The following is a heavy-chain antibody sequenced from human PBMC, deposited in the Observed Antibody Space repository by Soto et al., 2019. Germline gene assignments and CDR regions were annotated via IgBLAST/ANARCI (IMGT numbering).Heavy chain of an antibody. Sequence: SETLSLTCAVSGDSVSSSDFYWTWIRQPPGKPLEWIGYVYSTGTTNYSPSLKSRVDMSVDTSENQFSLKVRSVTAADAAVYFCARVSKLVAPKDAKSAYFYPLDVWGPGTTVTVSS. J-gene: IGHJ6*02. D-gene: IGHD6-6*01. CDR3: ARVSKLVAPKDAKSAYFYPLDV. V-gene: IGHV4-61*08. CDR2: VYSTGTT. CDR1: GDSVSSSDFY.